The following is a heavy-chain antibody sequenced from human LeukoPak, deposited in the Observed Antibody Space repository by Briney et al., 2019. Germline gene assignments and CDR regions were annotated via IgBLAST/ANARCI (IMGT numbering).Heavy chain of an antibody. V-gene: IGHV3-30*18. D-gene: IGHD6-25*01. CDR2: ISHDGSTK. J-gene: IGHJ1*01. CDR3: AKEPTSYSSGWYFHH. CDR1: GFIFSNYG. Sequence: GGSLRLSCAASGFIFSNYGMHWVRQAPGQGLEWVAVISHDGSTKFYADSVKGRFTISRDNSKNTLDLQMFSLRAEDTAVYYCAKEPTSYSSGWYFHHWGQGTLVTVSS.